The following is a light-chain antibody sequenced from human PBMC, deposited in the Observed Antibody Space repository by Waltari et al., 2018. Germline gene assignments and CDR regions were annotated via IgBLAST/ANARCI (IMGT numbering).Light chain of an antibody. Sequence: DIVMTQSPLSLPVTPGDPASISCSSSQSLLHSNGYYYLHWYLQKPGQSPPLLIHLGSNRASWVPDRFSGSGSGTDFTLKISRVEAEDVGVYYCMQALQTPLTFSGGTKVEIK. CDR1: QSLLHSNGYYY. V-gene: IGKV2-28*01. CDR3: MQALQTPLT. J-gene: IGKJ4*01. CDR2: LGS.